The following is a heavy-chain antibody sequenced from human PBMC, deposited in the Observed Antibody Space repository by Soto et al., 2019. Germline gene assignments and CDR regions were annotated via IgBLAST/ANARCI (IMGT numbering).Heavy chain of an antibody. CDR1: GGSISSSSYY. J-gene: IGHJ5*02. V-gene: IGHV4-39*01. CDR3: ARLLRFYDKWFDP. Sequence: SETLSLTCTVSGGSISSSSYYWGWIRQPPGKGLEWIGSIYYSGSTYYNPSLKSRVTISVDTSKNQFSLKLSSVTAADTAVYYCARLLRFYDKWFDPWGQGTLVNVS. D-gene: IGHD3-3*01. CDR2: IYYSGST.